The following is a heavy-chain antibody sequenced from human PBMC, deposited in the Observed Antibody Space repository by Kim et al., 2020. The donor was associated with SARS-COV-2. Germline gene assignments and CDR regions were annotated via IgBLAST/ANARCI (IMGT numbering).Heavy chain of an antibody. CDR1: GGSFSGYY. D-gene: IGHD3-22*01. J-gene: IGHJ6*02. CDR3: ARPHYYDSSGYQYYYYYYGMDV. V-gene: IGHV4-34*01. Sequence: SETLSLTCAVYGGSFSGYYWSWIRQPPGKGLEWIGEINHSGSTNYNPSLKSRVTISVDTSKNQFSLKLSSVTAADTAVYYCARPHYYDSSGYQYYYYYYGMDVWGQGTTVTVSS. CDR2: INHSGST.